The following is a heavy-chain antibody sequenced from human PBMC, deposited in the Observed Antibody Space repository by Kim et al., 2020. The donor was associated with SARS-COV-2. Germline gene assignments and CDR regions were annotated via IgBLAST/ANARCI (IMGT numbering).Heavy chain of an antibody. D-gene: IGHD3-3*01. CDR2: INHSGST. J-gene: IGHJ6*03. V-gene: IGHV4-34*01. CDR3: AGGVATVQEITIFGVVGGYYYHMDG. CDR1: GGSFSGYY. Sequence: SETLSLTCAVYGGSFSGYYWSWIRQPPGKGLEWIGEINHSGSTNYNPSLKSRVTISVDTSKNQFSLKLSSVTAADTAVYCCAGGVATVQEITIFGVVGGYYYHMDGWGKGTTVTVSS.